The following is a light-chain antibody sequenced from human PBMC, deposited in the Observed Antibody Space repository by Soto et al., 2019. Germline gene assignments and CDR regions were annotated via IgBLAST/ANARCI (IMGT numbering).Light chain of an antibody. CDR2: GAS. Sequence: EIVLTQSPGTLSLSRGERATLSCRASQSVSSSYLAWYQQKPGQAPRLLIYGASSRAAGIPDRFSGSGSGTDFTLTISRLEPEDVAVYYCQQYGSSPPYTFGQGTKLEIK. V-gene: IGKV3-20*01. CDR1: QSVSSSY. CDR3: QQYGSSPPYT. J-gene: IGKJ2*01.